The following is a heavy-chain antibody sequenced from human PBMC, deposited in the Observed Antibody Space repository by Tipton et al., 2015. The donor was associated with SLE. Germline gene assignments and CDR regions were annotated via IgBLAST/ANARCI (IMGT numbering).Heavy chain of an antibody. D-gene: IGHD1-26*01. J-gene: IGHJ4*02. CDR3: ARHFTEGFLGATYFDY. V-gene: IGHV4-39*01. CDR1: GGSFSTYY. CDR2: IYYSGST. Sequence: TLSLTCAVYGGSFSTYYWGWIRQPPGKGLEWIGSIYYSGSTYYNPSLKSRVTISVDTSKNQFSLKLSSVTAADTAVYYCARHFTEGFLGATYFDYWGQGTLVTVSS.